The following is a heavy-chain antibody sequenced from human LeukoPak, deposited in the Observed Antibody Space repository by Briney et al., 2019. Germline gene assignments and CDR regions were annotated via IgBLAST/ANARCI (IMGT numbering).Heavy chain of an antibody. CDR2: IYYSGST. D-gene: IGHD3/OR15-3a*01. Sequence: SETLSLTCTVSGGSISSSSYYWGWIRQPPGKGLEWIGSIYYSGSTYYNPSLKSRVTMSVDTSRNQFSLKLTSVTVADTAIYYCAGEWTYWGQGILVTVSS. J-gene: IGHJ4*02. CDR1: GGSISSSSYY. CDR3: AGEWTY. V-gene: IGHV4-39*07.